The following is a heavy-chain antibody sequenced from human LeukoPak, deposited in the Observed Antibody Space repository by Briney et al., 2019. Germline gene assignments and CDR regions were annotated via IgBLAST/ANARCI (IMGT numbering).Heavy chain of an antibody. D-gene: IGHD3-3*01. J-gene: IGHJ4*02. Sequence: SETLSLTCTVSDGSISSGSYYWSWIRQPAGKGLEWIGRIYTSGSTNYNPSLKSRVTISVDTSENQFSLKLSSVTAADTAVYYCARAKIEMGYDFWSGYSPFDHWGQGTLVTVSS. V-gene: IGHV4-61*02. CDR2: IYTSGST. CDR3: ARAKIEMGYDFWSGYSPFDH. CDR1: DGSISSGSYY.